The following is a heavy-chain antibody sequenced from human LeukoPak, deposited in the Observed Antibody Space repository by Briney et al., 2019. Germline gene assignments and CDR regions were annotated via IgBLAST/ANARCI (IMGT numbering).Heavy chain of an antibody. Sequence: GGSLRLSCAASGFAFSSALMHWVRQTPGKGLVWVSRIKSDGTTNYADSVKGRFTISRDNDKNTLYLQMNNLRAEDTAVYYCARDGSYKFDYWGQGTLVTVSS. CDR3: ARDGSYKFDY. V-gene: IGHV3-74*01. D-gene: IGHD1-26*01. CDR2: IKSDGTT. CDR1: GFAFSSAL. J-gene: IGHJ4*02.